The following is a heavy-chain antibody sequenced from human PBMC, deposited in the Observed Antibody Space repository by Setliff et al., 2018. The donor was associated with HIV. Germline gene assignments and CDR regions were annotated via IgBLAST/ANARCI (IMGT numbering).Heavy chain of an antibody. J-gene: IGHJ4*02. CDR2: INPNNGVT. D-gene: IGHD1-1*01. CDR1: GGTFRSKA. CDR3: ASFRGTGTTRSLDHFDY. Sequence: ASVKVSCKAVGGTFRSKAVSWVRQAPGQGLEWMGRINPNNGVTFYGQKFQGRVTMTRDTSIMTAYMELGRLTYDDTAVYYCASFRGTGTTRSLDHFDYWGQGTLVTVSS. V-gene: IGHV1-2*06.